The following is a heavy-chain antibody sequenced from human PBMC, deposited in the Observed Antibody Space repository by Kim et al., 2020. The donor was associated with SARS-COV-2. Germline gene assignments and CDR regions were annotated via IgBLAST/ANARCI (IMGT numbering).Heavy chain of an antibody. Sequence: TYYADSVKGRFTISRDNSKNTLYLQMNSLRAEDTAVYYCAKLKALDIFDYWGQGTLVTVSS. J-gene: IGHJ4*02. D-gene: IGHD1-1*01. CDR2: T. CDR3: AKLKALDIFDY. V-gene: IGHV3-23*01.